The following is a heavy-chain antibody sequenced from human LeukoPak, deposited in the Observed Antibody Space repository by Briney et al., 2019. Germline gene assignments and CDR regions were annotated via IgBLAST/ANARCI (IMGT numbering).Heavy chain of an antibody. Sequence: GGSLRLSCAASGFTFSSYSMNWVRQAPGKGLEWVVNIKQDGSEKYYVDSVKGRFTISRDNAKNSLYLQMNSLRAEDTAVYYCARDYDYYDSSGYLTHFDYWGQETLVTVSS. J-gene: IGHJ4*02. CDR2: IKQDGSEK. CDR1: GFTFSSYS. V-gene: IGHV3-7*01. CDR3: ARDYDYYDSSGYLTHFDY. D-gene: IGHD3-22*01.